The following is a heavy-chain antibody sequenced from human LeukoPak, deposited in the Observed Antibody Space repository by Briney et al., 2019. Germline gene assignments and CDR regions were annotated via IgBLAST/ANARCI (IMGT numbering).Heavy chain of an antibody. CDR2: IKSKTYGGTT. Sequence: GGSLRLSCAASGFTFSNAWMSWVRQAPGKGLEWVGRIKSKTYGGTTDYAAPVKGRFTISRDDSKNTLYLQMNSLKIEDTAVYYCTTATSYWGQGSLVTVSS. J-gene: IGHJ4*02. CDR3: TTATSY. CDR1: GFTFSNAW. V-gene: IGHV3-15*01.